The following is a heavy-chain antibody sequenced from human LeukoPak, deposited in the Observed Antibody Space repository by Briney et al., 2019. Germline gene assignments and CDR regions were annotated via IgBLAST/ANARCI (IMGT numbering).Heavy chain of an antibody. CDR1: GFTFSSYS. Sequence: GGSLRLSCAAFGFTFSSYSMNWVRQAPGKGLEWVSYISSSSTIYYADSVKGRFTISRDNAKNSLYLQMNSLRDEDTAVYYCARDGVAAAGNVKNWFDPWGQGTLVTVSS. CDR3: ARDGVAAAGNVKNWFDP. D-gene: IGHD6-13*01. J-gene: IGHJ5*02. CDR2: ISSSSTI. V-gene: IGHV3-48*02.